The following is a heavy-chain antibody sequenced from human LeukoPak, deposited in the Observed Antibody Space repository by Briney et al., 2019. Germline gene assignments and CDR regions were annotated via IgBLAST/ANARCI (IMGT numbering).Heavy chain of an antibody. CDR2: ISSGSSYI. CDR1: GFTFSSSS. CDR3: ASERYNWNYAFDY. V-gene: IGHV3-21*01. D-gene: IGHD1-7*01. J-gene: IGHJ4*02. Sequence: GGSLRLSCAASGFTFSSSSMNWVRQAPGKGLEWVSSISSGSSYIYYADPLKGRFTVSRDNAKNSLHLQMNSLRAEDTAVYYCASERYNWNYAFDYWGQGILVTVSS.